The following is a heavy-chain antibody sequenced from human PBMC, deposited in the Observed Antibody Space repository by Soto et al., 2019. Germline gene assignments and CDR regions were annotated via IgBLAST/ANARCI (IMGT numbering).Heavy chain of an antibody. CDR2: IIPIFGTA. D-gene: IGHD2-2*02. V-gene: IGHV1-69*01. CDR3: ARVKCSSTSFYTQNYYYGMDV. Sequence: QVQLVQSGAEVKKPGSSVKVSCKASGGTFSSYAISWVRQAPGQGLEWMGGIIPIFGTANYAQKFQGRVTITADESTSTAYMELSSLRSEDTAVYYCARVKCSSTSFYTQNYYYGMDVWGQGTTVTVSS. CDR1: GGTFSSYA. J-gene: IGHJ6*02.